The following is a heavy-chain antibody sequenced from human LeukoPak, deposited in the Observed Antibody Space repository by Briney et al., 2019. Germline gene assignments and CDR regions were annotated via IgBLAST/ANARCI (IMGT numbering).Heavy chain of an antibody. D-gene: IGHD6-19*01. Sequence: PSETLSLTCTVSGGSISSGGYFWSWIRQPPGKGLEYIGYIYQSGSTYYNPSLKSRVTISVDRSKNQFSLKLSSVTAADTAVYYCARVVSLAGDHYFDYWGQGTLVTVSS. J-gene: IGHJ4*02. CDR2: IYQSGST. CDR1: GGSISSGGYF. V-gene: IGHV4-30-2*01. CDR3: ARVVSLAGDHYFDY.